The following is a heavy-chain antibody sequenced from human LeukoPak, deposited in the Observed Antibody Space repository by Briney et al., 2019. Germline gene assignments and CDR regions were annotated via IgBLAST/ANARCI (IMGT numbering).Heavy chain of an antibody. V-gene: IGHV4-59*12. CDR3: ATLRGYYWYFDL. J-gene: IGHJ2*01. CDR2: IYYSGST. Sequence: PSETLSLTCTVSGGSISTGYWSWIRQPPGKGLEWIGYIYYSGSTYYNPSLKSRVTISVDRSKNQFSLKLSSVTAADTAVYYCATLRGYYWYFDLWGRGTLVTVSS. CDR1: GGSISTGY. D-gene: IGHD3-3*01.